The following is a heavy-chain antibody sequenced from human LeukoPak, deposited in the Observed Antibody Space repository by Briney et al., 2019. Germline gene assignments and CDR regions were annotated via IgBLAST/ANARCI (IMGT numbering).Heavy chain of an antibody. CDR2: INAGYSNT. CDR3: ASSWSRSRGDAFDI. J-gene: IGHJ3*02. V-gene: IGHV1-3*01. D-gene: IGHD2-8*02. Sequence: ASVKVSCKASGYTFTNYAIHWVRQAPGQRLEWMGWINAGYSNTKYSQKFQGRVTITRNTSISTAYMELSSLRSEDTAVYYCASSWSRSRGDAFDIWGQGTMVTVSS. CDR1: GYTFTNYA.